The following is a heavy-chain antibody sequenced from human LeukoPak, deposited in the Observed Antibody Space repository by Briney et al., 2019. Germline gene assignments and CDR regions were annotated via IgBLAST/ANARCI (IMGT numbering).Heavy chain of an antibody. J-gene: IGHJ3*02. CDR3: ARHSGHSSTNDAFDI. CDR1: GGSISSYY. V-gene: IGHV4-59*01. CDR2: IYYSGST. Sequence: SETLSLTCTVSGGSISSYYWSWIRQPPGKGLEWIGYIYYSGSTNYNPSLKSRVTISEDMSKNQFSLKLTSVTAADTAVYYCARHSGHSSTNDAFDIWGQGTMVIVSS. D-gene: IGHD6-13*01.